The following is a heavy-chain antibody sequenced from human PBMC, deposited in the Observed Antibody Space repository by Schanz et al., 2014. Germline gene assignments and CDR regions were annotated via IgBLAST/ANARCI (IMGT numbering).Heavy chain of an antibody. V-gene: IGHV4-39*01. CDR2: IDDTGST. J-gene: IGHJ5*02. Sequence: QVQLQESGPGLVKPSGTLSLTCTVSGGSISSSTYYWGWIRQPPGKGPEWIGTIDDTGSTYYTPSLRGLLTMSVDTSKTQLSVQLPSVTAADTAVYYCARLMVPGWFDPWGQGQLVTVSS. CDR3: ARLMVPGWFDP. D-gene: IGHD3-10*01. CDR1: GGSISSSTYY.